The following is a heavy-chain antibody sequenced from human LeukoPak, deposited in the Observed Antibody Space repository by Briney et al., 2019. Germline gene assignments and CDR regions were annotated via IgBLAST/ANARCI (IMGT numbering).Heavy chain of an antibody. J-gene: IGHJ1*01. V-gene: IGHV3-21*01. Sequence: GGSLRLSCVASGFIFSSYSMNWVRQAPGKGLEWVSSISSTSRYIYYADSLKGRFTISRDNAKNSLYLQMNSLRAGDTAVYYCARDPTPTSDVEYFQHWGQGTLVTVSS. CDR2: ISSTSRYI. CDR3: ARDPTPTSDVEYFQH. CDR1: GFIFSSYS.